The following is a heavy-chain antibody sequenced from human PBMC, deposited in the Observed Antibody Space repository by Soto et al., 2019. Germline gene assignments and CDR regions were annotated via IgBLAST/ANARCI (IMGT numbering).Heavy chain of an antibody. D-gene: IGHD6-25*01. V-gene: IGHV4-59*08. J-gene: IGHJ4*02. CDR1: GGSISSYY. CDR2: IYYSGST. CDR3: ARLYGFSGFDY. Sequence: SETLSLTCAVSGGSISSYYWSWIRQPPGKGLEWIGYIYYSGSTNYNPSLKSRVTISVDTSKNQFSLKLSSVTAADTAVYYCARLYGFSGFDYWGQGTLVTVSS.